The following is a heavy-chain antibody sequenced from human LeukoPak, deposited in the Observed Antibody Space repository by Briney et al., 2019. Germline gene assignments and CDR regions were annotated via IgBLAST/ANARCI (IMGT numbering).Heavy chain of an antibody. CDR1: GYSFTTYW. Sequence: GESLKISCKASGYSFTTYWIGWVRHMPGKGLEWLGIIYPGDSETRSSPSFQGHATISVDKSISTAYLQWSSLEASDTAMYYCARLGGGHHLEWLQHFDLWGQGTLVTVSS. CDR2: IYPGDSET. CDR3: ARLGGGHHLEWLQHFDL. J-gene: IGHJ4*02. D-gene: IGHD3-3*01. V-gene: IGHV5-51*01.